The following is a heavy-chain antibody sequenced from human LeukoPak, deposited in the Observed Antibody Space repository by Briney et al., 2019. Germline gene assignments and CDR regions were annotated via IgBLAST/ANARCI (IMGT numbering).Heavy chain of an antibody. CDR1: GGAISSYY. D-gene: IGHD2-8*01. CDR2: IYTSGST. V-gene: IGHV4-4*07. Sequence: PSETLSLTCTVSGGAISSYYWSWIRQPAGKGLEWIGRIYTSGSTNYNPSLKSRVTMSVDTSKNQFSLKLSSVTAADTAVYYCARDDCTNGVCCQGMYNWFDPWGQGTLVTVSS. CDR3: ARDDCTNGVCCQGMYNWFDP. J-gene: IGHJ5*02.